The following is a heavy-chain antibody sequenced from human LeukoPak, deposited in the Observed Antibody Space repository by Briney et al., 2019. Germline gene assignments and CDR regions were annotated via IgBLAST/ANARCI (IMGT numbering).Heavy chain of an antibody. CDR2: ISYDGSNK. D-gene: IGHD6-13*01. Sequence: PGRSLRLSCAASGFTFSSYAMHWVRQAPGKGLEWVAVISYDGSNKYYADSVKGRFTISRDNSKNTLYLQMNSLRAEDTAVYYCASAGSSWSSFDYWGQGTLVTVSS. CDR3: ASAGSSWSSFDY. CDR1: GFTFSSYA. J-gene: IGHJ4*02. V-gene: IGHV3-30*01.